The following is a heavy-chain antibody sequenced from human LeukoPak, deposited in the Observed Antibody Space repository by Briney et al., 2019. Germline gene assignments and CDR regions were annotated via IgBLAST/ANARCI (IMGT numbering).Heavy chain of an antibody. CDR1: GFTFSSYS. CDR2: ISSSSSYI. J-gene: IGHJ6*02. Sequence: PGGSLRLSCAASGFTFSSYSMDWVRQAPGKGLEWVSSISSSSSYIYYADSVKGRFTISRDNAKNSLYLQMNSLRAEDTAVYYCGRTGKPPHSSGWYTSFGMDVWGQGTTVTVSS. CDR3: GRTGKPPHSSGWYTSFGMDV. D-gene: IGHD6-19*01. V-gene: IGHV3-21*01.